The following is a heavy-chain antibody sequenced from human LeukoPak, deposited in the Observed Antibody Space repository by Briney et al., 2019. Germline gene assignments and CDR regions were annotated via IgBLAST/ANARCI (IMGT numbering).Heavy chain of an antibody. D-gene: IGHD6-13*01. CDR3: AGPYSSSWYVDDAFDI. J-gene: IGHJ3*02. CDR1: GFTFSDYY. V-gene: IGHV3-11*01. Sequence: GGSLRLSCAASGFTFSDYYMSWIRQAPGKGLEWVSYISSSGSTIYYADSVKGRFTISRDNAKNSLYLQMNSLRAEDTAVYYCAGPYSSSWYVDDAFDIWGQGTMVTVSS. CDR2: ISSSGSTI.